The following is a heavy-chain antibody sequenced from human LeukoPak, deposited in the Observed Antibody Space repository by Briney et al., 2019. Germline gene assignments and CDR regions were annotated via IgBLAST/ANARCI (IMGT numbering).Heavy chain of an antibody. CDR1: GGSISSYY. D-gene: IGHD2-15*01. J-gene: IGHJ4*02. CDR3: ARARGRYSGKYYYFDY. V-gene: IGHV4-59*01. CDR2: IYIRGSP. Sequence: SETLSLTCTVSGGSISSYYWSWIRKPPGKGLDWIGFIYIRGSPNYNPSRKSRVSISVDTSKSQFSLTLSSVTAAATAVYYCARARGRYSGKYYYFDYWGQGTLVTVSS.